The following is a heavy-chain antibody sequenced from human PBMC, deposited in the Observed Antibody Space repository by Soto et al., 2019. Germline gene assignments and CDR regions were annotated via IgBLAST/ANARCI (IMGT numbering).Heavy chain of an antibody. CDR2: ISPKSGDT. V-gene: IGHV1-18*01. D-gene: IGHD4-17*01. J-gene: IGHJ2*01. CDR1: GYMFSSHG. CDR3: GRDAGDYDWYFHL. Sequence: QVQLLQSGAEVKEPGASVKVSCKTSGYMFSSHGLYWVRQAPGQGLEWMGWISPKSGDTNYVQSLQGRLTLSTDTSTSTAYLELRSLTSDDTAVYYCGRDAGDYDWYFHLWGRGTPVTVSS.